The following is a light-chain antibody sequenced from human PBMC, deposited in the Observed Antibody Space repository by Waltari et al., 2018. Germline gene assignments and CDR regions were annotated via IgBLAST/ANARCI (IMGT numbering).Light chain of an antibody. CDR1: ASNIGGNL. J-gene: IGLJ3*02. Sequence: QSVLTQPPSASGTPGQRVTISCSGSASNIGGNLVNWYQQFPGTAPKLLIYRSDRRPSGVPDRFTCSKSGTSASLAISGLQSEDEAGYCCASWDDSLNGHWVFGGGTKVTVL. CDR3: ASWDDSLNGHWV. CDR2: RSD. V-gene: IGLV1-44*01.